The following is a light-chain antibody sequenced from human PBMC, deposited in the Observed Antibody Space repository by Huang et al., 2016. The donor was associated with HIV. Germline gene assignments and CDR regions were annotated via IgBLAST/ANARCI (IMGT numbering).Light chain of an antibody. J-gene: IGKJ2*01. V-gene: IGKV3-15*01. CDR3: QQGET. Sequence: EIILTQSPAPLSVSPGERATLSCRASQSISPNLSWYHQKPGLAPRLLIYSASTRDSGIPARFSGRGSGTEFTLTISRLQSEDFAVYYCQQGETFGQGTKLEIK. CDR2: SAS. CDR1: QSISPN.